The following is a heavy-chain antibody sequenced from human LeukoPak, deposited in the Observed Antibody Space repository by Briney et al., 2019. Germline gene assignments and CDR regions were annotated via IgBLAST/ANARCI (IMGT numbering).Heavy chain of an antibody. Sequence: GGSLRLSCAASGFTFSSHWMHWVRQAPGKGLVWVSRINTDGSVTSYADSVKGRFTISRDNAKNSLYLQMNSLRAEDTAVYYCARYGDSSVYYSADAFDIWGQGTMVTVSS. CDR2: INTDGSVT. CDR1: GFTFSSHW. J-gene: IGHJ3*02. V-gene: IGHV3-74*01. CDR3: ARYGDSSVYYSADAFDI. D-gene: IGHD3-22*01.